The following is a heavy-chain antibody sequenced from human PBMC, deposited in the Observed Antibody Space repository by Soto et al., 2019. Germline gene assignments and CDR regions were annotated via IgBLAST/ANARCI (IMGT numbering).Heavy chain of an antibody. CDR2: IYYSGRT. J-gene: IGHJ4*02. D-gene: IGHD6-13*01. V-gene: IGHV4-31*03. Sequence: PSETLSLTCTVSGGSISSGGYFWSWVRQHPGKGLEWIGNIYYSGRTYYNPSLKSRVTISVDTSKNQFSLNLSSVTAADAAVYYCARFAKEENPKVGPWYYFDYWGQGTRVTVSS. CDR1: GGSISSGGYF. CDR3: ARFAKEENPKVGPWYYFDY.